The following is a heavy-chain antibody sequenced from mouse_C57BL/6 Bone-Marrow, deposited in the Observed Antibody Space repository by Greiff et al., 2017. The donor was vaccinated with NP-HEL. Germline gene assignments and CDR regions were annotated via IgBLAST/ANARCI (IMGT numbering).Heavy chain of an antibody. CDR3: ARGTTVVATFDAMDY. Sequence: VQLQQSGAELVRPGASVKLSCKASGYTFTDYYINWVKQRPGQGLEWIARIYPGSGNTYYNEKFKGKATLTAEKSSSTAYMQLSSLTSEDSAVYFCARGTTVVATFDAMDYWGQGTSVTVSS. J-gene: IGHJ4*01. D-gene: IGHD1-1*01. V-gene: IGHV1-76*01. CDR1: GYTFTDYY. CDR2: IYPGSGNT.